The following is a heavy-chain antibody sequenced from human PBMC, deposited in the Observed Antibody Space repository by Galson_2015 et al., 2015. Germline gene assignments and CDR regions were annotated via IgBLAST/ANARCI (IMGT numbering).Heavy chain of an antibody. CDR2: IKSKTDGGTT. CDR1: GFTFSNAW. D-gene: IGHD5-18*01. Sequence: SLRLSCAASGFTFSNAWMSWVRQAPGKGLEWVGRIKSKTDGGTTDYAAPVKGRFTISRDDSKNTLYLQMSSLKTEDTAVYYCTCCGYSYGYDYWGQGTLVTVSS. CDR3: TCCGYSYGYDY. J-gene: IGHJ4*02. V-gene: IGHV3-15*01.